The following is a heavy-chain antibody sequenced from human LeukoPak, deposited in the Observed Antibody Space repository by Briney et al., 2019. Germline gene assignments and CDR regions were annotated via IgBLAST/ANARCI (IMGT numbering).Heavy chain of an antibody. CDR2: IYYGGST. J-gene: IGHJ4*02. CDR1: GGSISSYY. V-gene: IGHV4-59*01. D-gene: IGHD6-19*01. CDR3: ARAVAVYSFDY. Sequence: SETLSLTCTVSGGSISSYYWSWIRQPPGKGLEWIGYIYYGGSTNYNPSLKSRVTISVDTSKNQFSLKLSSVTAADTAVYYCARAVAVYSFDYWGQGTLVTVSS.